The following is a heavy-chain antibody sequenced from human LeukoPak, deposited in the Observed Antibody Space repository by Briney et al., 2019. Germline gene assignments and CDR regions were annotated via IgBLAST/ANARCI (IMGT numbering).Heavy chain of an antibody. CDR3: ARLSAAAFDP. D-gene: IGHD6-13*01. J-gene: IGHJ5*02. CDR2: IYYSGDT. V-gene: IGHV4-59*01. Sequence: SETLSLTCTVSGGSISSYSWSWIRQPPGKGLEWIGSIYYSGDTNYNASLKSRVTMSVDTSKNQFSLKLSSVTAADTAVYYCARLSAAAFDPWGQGTLVTVSS. CDR1: GGSISSYS.